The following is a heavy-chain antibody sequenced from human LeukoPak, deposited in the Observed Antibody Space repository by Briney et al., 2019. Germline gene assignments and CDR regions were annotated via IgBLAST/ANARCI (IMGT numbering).Heavy chain of an antibody. Sequence: GGSLRLSCAASGFTVSSNYVSWVRQAPGKGLEWVSVIYSGGSTYYADSVKGPFTISRGNSKNTLYLQMNSLKAEDTAVYYCARIFDGHPYWGQGTLVTVSS. CDR2: IYSGGST. CDR1: GFTVSSNY. CDR3: ARIFDGHPY. V-gene: IGHV3-53*01. J-gene: IGHJ4*02. D-gene: IGHD3-9*01.